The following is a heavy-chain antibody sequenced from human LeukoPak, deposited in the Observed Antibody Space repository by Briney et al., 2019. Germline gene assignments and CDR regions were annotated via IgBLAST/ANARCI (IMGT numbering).Heavy chain of an antibody. J-gene: IGHJ4*02. Sequence: GRSLRLSCAASGFTFSGHWMSWVSQAAGEGLEWVANINQDGSDKYYVDSVKGRFTISRDNDNNLLYLQMNSLRGEDTAVYYCTRDRSRAEDDWGQGTLVTVSS. CDR3: TRDRSRAEDD. CDR2: INQDGSDK. CDR1: GFTFSGHW. D-gene: IGHD1-14*01. V-gene: IGHV3-7*01.